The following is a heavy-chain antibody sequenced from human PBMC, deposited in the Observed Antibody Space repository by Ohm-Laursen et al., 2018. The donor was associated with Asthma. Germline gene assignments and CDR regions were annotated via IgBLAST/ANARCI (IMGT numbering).Heavy chain of an antibody. CDR3: ARKAGSCISRTCYSLDF. J-gene: IGHJ4*02. D-gene: IGHD2-2*01. CDR2: INSVFGTT. Sequence: SVKVSCKSLGGTFNTYVIGWVRQAPGQGLEWMGGINSVFGTTTYPQKFQDGVTITADDSTSTVYMELSSLRSEDTAVYYCARKAGSCISRTCYSLDFWGQGTLVTVSS. V-gene: IGHV1-69*13. CDR1: GGTFNTYV.